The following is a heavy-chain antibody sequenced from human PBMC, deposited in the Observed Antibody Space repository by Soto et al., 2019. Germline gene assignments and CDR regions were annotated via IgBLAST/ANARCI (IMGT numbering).Heavy chain of an antibody. V-gene: IGHV3-74*01. CDR2: INSDGSHT. Sequence: EVQLVESGGGLVQPGGSLRLSCAASGFTYFAYWIHWVRQVPGKGLVWVSRINSDGSHTSYADSVRGRFTISRDNSKNTVYLQMNSLTAEDTAVYYCAKEGGYGAYAGENWFDSWGQGRLVTVSS. CDR1: GFTYFAYW. CDR3: AKEGGYGAYAGENWFDS. J-gene: IGHJ5*01. D-gene: IGHD4-17*01.